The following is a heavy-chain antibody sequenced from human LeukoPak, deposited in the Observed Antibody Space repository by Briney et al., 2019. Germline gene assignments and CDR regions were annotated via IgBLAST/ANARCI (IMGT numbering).Heavy chain of an antibody. CDR3: VRERAAYNWFDP. Sequence: SETLSLTCTVSGGSISSYYWSWIRQPPGKGLEGIGYIHYSGNTNYNTSLKSRVTISIDTSNNKFSLKLSSVTAADTAVYYCVRERAAYNWFDPWGQGTLVTVSS. J-gene: IGHJ5*02. D-gene: IGHD6-13*01. CDR2: IHYSGNT. CDR1: GGSISSYY. V-gene: IGHV4-59*01.